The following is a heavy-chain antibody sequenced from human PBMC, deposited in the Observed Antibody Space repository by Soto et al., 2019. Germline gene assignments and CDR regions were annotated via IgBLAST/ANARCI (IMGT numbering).Heavy chain of an antibody. Sequence: SETLSLTCTVSGGSVSSGTYYWSWIRQPPGQGLEWIGYIFYSGSTTYHPSLKSRVTISLDTSKNQFSLKLSSVTAADTAVYYCARDAKMEPVLGGYYYYSMDVWGQGTTVTVSS. J-gene: IGHJ6*02. CDR2: IFYSGST. D-gene: IGHD1-1*01. CDR3: ARDAKMEPVLGGYYYYSMDV. V-gene: IGHV4-61*01. CDR1: GGSVSSGTYY.